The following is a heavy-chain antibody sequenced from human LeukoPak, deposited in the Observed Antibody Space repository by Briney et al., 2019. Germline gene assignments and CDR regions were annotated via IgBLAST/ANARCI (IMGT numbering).Heavy chain of an antibody. J-gene: IGHJ6*04. Sequence: PSETLSLTCTVSGGSISSYYWSWIRQPPGKGLEWIGYIYYSGSTNYNPSLKSRVTISVDTSKNQFSLKLSSVTAADTAVYYCARGPVGGYYHCYYYGMDVWGKGTTVTVSS. CDR1: GGSISSYY. V-gene: IGHV4-59*01. CDR3: ARGPVGGYYHCYYYGMDV. CDR2: IYYSGST. D-gene: IGHD3-3*01.